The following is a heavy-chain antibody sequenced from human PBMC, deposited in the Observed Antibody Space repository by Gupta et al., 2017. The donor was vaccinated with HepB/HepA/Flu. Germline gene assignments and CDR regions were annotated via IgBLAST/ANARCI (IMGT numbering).Heavy chain of an antibody. CDR1: GFTFSDYA. CDR3: AKVRKTNYYFYYGMDV. D-gene: IGHD1-14*01. Sequence: DVKLLESGGGLVQPGGSLRLSCVASGFTFSDYAMSWVRQAPGKGLQWVSSVTTSGGTTHYADSVRGRFTISRDNSKDTMYLQMNSLRGEDTALYYCAKVRKTNYYFYYGMDVWGQGTTVTVSS. CDR2: VTTSGGTT. J-gene: IGHJ6*02. V-gene: IGHV3-23*01.